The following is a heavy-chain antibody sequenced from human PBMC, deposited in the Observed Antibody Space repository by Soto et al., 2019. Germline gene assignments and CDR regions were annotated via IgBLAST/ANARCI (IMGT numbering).Heavy chain of an antibody. V-gene: IGHV4-34*01. J-gene: IGHJ3*02. CDR2: INHSGST. D-gene: IGHD1-26*01. CDR1: GGSFSGYY. Sequence: TLSLTCAVYGGSFSGYYWSWIRQPPGKGLEWIGEINHSGSTNYNPSLKSRVTISVDTSKNQFSLKLSSVTAADTAVYYCARGLWELTGDAFDIWGQGTMVTVSS. CDR3: ARGLWELTGDAFDI.